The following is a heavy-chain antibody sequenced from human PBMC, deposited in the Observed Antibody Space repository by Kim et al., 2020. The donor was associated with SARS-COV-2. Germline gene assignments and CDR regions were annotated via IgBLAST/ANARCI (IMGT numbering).Heavy chain of an antibody. V-gene: IGHV4-39*01. CDR3: ARHQRYSSGGYVAFYYSYMDD. D-gene: IGHD6-19*01. J-gene: IGHJ6*03. Sequence: SETLSLTCTVSGGSLSSSSYYWGWIRQPPGKGLEWIGTAYYSGNTSYNPSLKSRVTISVDTSKNQFSLTPGSVTDADTAVYYCARHQRYSSGGYVAFYYSYMDDWGKGTAVTVSS. CDR2: AYYSGNT. CDR1: GGSLSSSSYY.